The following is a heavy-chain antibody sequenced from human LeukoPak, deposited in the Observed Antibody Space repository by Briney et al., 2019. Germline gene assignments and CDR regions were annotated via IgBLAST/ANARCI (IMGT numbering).Heavy chain of an antibody. CDR2: INPNSGGT. Sequence: ASVKVSCKASGYTFTGYYMHWVRQAPGQGLEWMGWINPNSGGTNYAQKFQGRVTMTRDTSISTAYMELSRLRSDDTAVYYCARGAPPRFGVVTYVHDYWGQGTLVTVSS. D-gene: IGHD3-3*01. V-gene: IGHV1-2*02. CDR1: GYTFTGYY. CDR3: ARGAPPRFGVVTYVHDY. J-gene: IGHJ4*02.